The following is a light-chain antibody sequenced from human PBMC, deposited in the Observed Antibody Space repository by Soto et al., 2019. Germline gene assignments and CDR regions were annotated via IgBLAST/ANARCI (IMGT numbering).Light chain of an antibody. CDR3: RSYDSSLSGVV. V-gene: IGLV1-40*01. CDR2: VNS. CDR1: SSNIGAGYN. J-gene: IGLJ2*01. Sequence: QSVLTQPPSVSGAPGQRVTISCTGSSSNIGAGYNVHWYQQLPGTAPKLLIYVNSNRPSGVPDRFSGSKSGTSASLAITGLQAEDEADYYCRSYDSSLSGVVFGGGTQLTVL.